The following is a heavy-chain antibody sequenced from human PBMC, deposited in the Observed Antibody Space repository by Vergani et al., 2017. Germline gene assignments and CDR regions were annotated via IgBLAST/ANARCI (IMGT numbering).Heavy chain of an antibody. CDR1: GYTFTSYA. J-gene: IGHJ4*02. CDR2: INAGNGNT. CDR3: AREGFYDYVWGSYRLRGGYYFDY. D-gene: IGHD3-16*02. V-gene: IGHV1-3*01. Sequence: QVQLVQSGAEVKKPGASVKVSCKASGYTFTSYAMHWVRQAPGQRLEWMGWINAGNGNTKYSQKFQGRVTITRDTSASTAYMELSSLRSEDTALYYCAREGFYDYVWGSYRLRGGYYFDYWGQGTLVTVSS.